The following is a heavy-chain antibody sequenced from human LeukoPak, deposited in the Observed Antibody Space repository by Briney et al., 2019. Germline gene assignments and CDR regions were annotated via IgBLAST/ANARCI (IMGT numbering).Heavy chain of an antibody. Sequence: SQTLSLTCTVSGGSISSGGYYWSWIRQHPGKGLEWIGYIYYSGSTYYNPSLKSRVTIPVDTSKNQFSLKLSSVTAADTAVYYCARASSSSGSLYYYYGMDVWGQGTTVTVSS. D-gene: IGHD6-6*01. V-gene: IGHV4-31*03. CDR1: GGSISSGGYY. CDR2: IYYSGST. J-gene: IGHJ6*02. CDR3: ARASSSSGSLYYYYGMDV.